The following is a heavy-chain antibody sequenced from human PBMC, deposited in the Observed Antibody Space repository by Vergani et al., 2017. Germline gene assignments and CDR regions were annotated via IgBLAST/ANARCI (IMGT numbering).Heavy chain of an antibody. V-gene: IGHV4-34*01. CDR3: ARITTMVRGAHERPKEGYYFDY. Sequence: QVQLQQWGAGLLKPSETLSLTCAVYGGSFSGYYWSWIRQPPGKGLEWIGEINHSGSTNYNPSLKSRVTISVDTSKNQFSLKLSSVTAADTAVYYCARITTMVRGAHERPKEGYYFDYWGQGTLVTVSS. CDR1: GGSFSGYY. CDR2: INHSGST. D-gene: IGHD3-10*01. J-gene: IGHJ4*02.